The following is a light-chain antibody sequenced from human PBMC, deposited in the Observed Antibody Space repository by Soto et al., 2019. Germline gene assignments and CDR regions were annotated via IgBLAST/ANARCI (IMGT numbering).Light chain of an antibody. CDR2: AAS. V-gene: IGKV3-15*01. CDR3: QQYNNWPPET. J-gene: IGKJ2*01. CDR1: QGISTN. Sequence: EIVMTQSPATLPVSPGERVTLSCTASQGISTNVAWYQQKLGQAPRLLIYAASTRATGIPARFSGSGSATEFTLTISSLQPEDSAIYYCQQYNNWPPETFGQGTKLEIK.